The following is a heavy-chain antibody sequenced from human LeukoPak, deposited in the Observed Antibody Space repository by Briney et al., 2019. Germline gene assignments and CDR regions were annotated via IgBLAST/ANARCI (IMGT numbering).Heavy chain of an antibody. CDR1: GGSISSSSYY. V-gene: IGHV4-39*07. J-gene: IGHJ5*02. CDR2: IYYSGST. CDR3: ARRYGSGSYYTNIRRGNWFDP. Sequence: SETLSLTCTVSGGSISSSSYYWGWIRQPPGKGLEWIGSIYYSGSTYYNPSLKSRVTISVDTSKNQFSLKLSSVTAADTAVYYCARRYGSGSYYTNIRRGNWFDPWGQGTLVTVSS. D-gene: IGHD3-10*01.